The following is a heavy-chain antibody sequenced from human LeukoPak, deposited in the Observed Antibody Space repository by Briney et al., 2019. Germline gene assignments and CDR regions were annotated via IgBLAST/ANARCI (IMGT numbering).Heavy chain of an antibody. D-gene: IGHD2-2*01. V-gene: IGHV3-30*04. CDR2: TSHDQSDK. Sequence: GGSLRLSCAASGFTSSTYAMHWVRQAPGQGLEWVAVTSHDQSDKYYADSVKGRFTISRDNSKKTLFLQTNSLTPEDTAVYYCARVPCSSTNCYDDFFDYWGQGTLVSVSS. J-gene: IGHJ4*02. CDR1: GFTSSTYA. CDR3: ARVPCSSTNCYDDFFDY.